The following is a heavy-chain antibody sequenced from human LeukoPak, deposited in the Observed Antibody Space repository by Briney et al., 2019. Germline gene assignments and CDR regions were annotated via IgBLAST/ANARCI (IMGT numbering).Heavy chain of an antibody. Sequence: PSETLSLTCTVSGGSISSSSYYWGWIRQPPGKGLEWIGSIYCSGSTYYNPSLKSRVTISVDTSKNQFSLKLSSVTAADTAVYHCARDGTAGTRLDYWGQGTLVTVSS. CDR2: IYCSGST. V-gene: IGHV4-39*02. D-gene: IGHD6-13*01. J-gene: IGHJ4*02. CDR1: GGSISSSSYY. CDR3: ARDGTAGTRLDY.